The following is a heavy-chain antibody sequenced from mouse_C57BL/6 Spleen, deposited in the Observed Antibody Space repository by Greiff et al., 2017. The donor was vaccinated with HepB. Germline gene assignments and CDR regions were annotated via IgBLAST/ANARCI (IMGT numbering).Heavy chain of an antibody. CDR2: IYPRSGNT. D-gene: IGHD2-1*01. CDR1: GYTFTSYG. Sequence: VQLQQSGAELARPGASVKLSCKASGYTFTSYGISWVKQRTGQGLEWIGEIYPRSGNTYYNEKFKGKATLTADKSSSTAYMELRSLTSEDSAVYFCASPDGNYWYFDVWGTGTTVTVSS. CDR3: ASPDGNYWYFDV. V-gene: IGHV1-81*01. J-gene: IGHJ1*03.